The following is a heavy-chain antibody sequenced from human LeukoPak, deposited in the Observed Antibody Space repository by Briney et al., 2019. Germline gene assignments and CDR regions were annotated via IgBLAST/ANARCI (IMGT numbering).Heavy chain of an antibody. CDR2: IYHSGST. V-gene: IGHV4-38-2*02. CDR3: ARERAGAVDY. Sequence: SETLSLTCAVSGYSITSDYYWGWIRPPPGKGLEWIGTIYHSGSTFYSPSLKSRLTISVDTPKNQFSLNLNSVTAADTAVYYCARERAGAVDYWGQGTLVTVSS. D-gene: IGHD1-26*01. J-gene: IGHJ4*02. CDR1: GYSITSDYY.